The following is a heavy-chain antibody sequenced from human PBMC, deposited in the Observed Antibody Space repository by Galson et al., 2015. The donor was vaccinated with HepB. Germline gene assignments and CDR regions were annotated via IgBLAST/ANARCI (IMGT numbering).Heavy chain of an antibody. D-gene: IGHD1-14*01. Sequence: SLRLSCAASGFTFSSYGMHWVRQAPGKGLEWVAVIWYDGSNKYYADSVKGRFTISRDNSKNTLYLQMNSLRAEDTAVYYCARDGTLIPGYYYYYGMDVWGQGTTVTVSS. CDR3: ARDGTLIPGYYYYYGMDV. J-gene: IGHJ6*02. V-gene: IGHV3-33*01. CDR1: GFTFSSYG. CDR2: IWYDGSNK.